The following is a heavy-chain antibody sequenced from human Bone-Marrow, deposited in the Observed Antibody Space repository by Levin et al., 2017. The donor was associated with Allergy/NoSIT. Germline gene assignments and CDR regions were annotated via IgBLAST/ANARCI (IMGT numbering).Heavy chain of an antibody. Sequence: QAGGSLRLSCTASGFTFGDYAMSWFRQAPGKGLEWVGFIRSKAYGGTTEYAASVKGRFTISRDDSKSIAYLQMNSLKTEDTAVYYCTLPGWELPFDYWGQGTLVTVSS. CDR2: IRSKAYGGTT. J-gene: IGHJ4*02. CDR1: GFTFGDYA. D-gene: IGHD1-26*01. V-gene: IGHV3-49*03. CDR3: TLPGWELPFDY.